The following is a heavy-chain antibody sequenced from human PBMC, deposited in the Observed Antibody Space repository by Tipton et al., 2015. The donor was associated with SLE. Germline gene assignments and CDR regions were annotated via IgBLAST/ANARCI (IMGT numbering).Heavy chain of an antibody. Sequence: TLSLTCAVYGGSFSGYYWSWIRRPPGKGLEWIGEINHSGSTNYNPSLKSRVTISVDTPKNQFSLKLSSVTAADTAVYYCAREPTEGAAGYYFDYWGQGTLVTVSS. CDR3: AREPTEGAAGYYFDY. CDR1: GGSFSGYY. D-gene: IGHD6-13*01. V-gene: IGHV4-34*01. J-gene: IGHJ4*02. CDR2: INHSGST.